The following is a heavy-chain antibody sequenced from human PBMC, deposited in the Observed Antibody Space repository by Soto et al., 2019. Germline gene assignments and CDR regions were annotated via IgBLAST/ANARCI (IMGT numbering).Heavy chain of an antibody. V-gene: IGHV4-39*01. Sequence: QLQLQESGPGLVKPSETLSLTCTVSGGSIRDDTYYWGWIRQPLGKGLEWIGSIYYSGTSSYNPSLKSRVTMSVDTSKKQLSLRLSSVTAADTAAYYCARLHCYSPNCVPLDPWGQGTLVIVSS. CDR1: GGSIRDDTYY. D-gene: IGHD2-2*01. J-gene: IGHJ5*02. CDR3: ARLHCYSPNCVPLDP. CDR2: IYYSGTS.